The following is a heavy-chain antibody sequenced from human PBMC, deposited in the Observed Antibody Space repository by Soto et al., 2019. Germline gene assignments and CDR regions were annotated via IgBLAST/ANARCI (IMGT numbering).Heavy chain of an antibody. Sequence: EVHLLESGGGSAQPGGSLRLSCAGSGFTFRTFAIYWIRQAPGKGLEWVSAIDDANSAYYADSVKGRFVISRDNSRNTVYLQMDGLRAEDTAIYYCTKRPICTGDCWFFDDWGQGILVTVSS. CDR3: TKRPICTGDCWFFDD. V-gene: IGHV3-23*05. CDR1: GFTFRTFA. CDR2: IDDANSA. J-gene: IGHJ4*02. D-gene: IGHD2-21*02.